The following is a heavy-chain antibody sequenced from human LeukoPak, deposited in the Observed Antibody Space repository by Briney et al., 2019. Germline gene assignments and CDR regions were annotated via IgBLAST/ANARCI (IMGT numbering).Heavy chain of an antibody. D-gene: IGHD5-18*01. V-gene: IGHV3-30-3*01. CDR3: ARDTLDEGYSYGDGGY. Sequence: GALSLSCAASGFTFSSYAMHWVRQAPGKGLEWVAVISYDGSNKYYADSVKGRFTISRDNSKNTLYLQMNSLRAEDTAVYYCARDTLDEGYSYGDGGYWGQGTLVTVSS. J-gene: IGHJ4*02. CDR1: GFTFSSYA. CDR2: ISYDGSNK.